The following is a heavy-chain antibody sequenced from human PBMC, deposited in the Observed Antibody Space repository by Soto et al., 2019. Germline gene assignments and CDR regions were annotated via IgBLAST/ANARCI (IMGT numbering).Heavy chain of an antibody. Sequence: EVQLLESGGGLVQPGGSLRLSCAASGFTCSSYAMSWVRQAPGKGLEWVSAISGSGGSTYYADSVKGRFTISRDNSKNTLYLQMNSLRAEDTAVYHCAKFEFMVATVFDYWGQGTLVTVSS. CDR2: ISGSGGST. V-gene: IGHV3-23*01. CDR1: GFTCSSYA. D-gene: IGHD5-12*01. J-gene: IGHJ4*02. CDR3: AKFEFMVATVFDY.